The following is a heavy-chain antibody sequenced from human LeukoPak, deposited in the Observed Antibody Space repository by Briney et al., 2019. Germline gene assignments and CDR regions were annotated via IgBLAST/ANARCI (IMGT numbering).Heavy chain of an antibody. D-gene: IGHD3-22*01. Sequence: GGSLRLSCAASGFTFSNFWMSWVRQAPGKGLEWVANIKQDGSEKYYVASVKGRFSISRDNVKNALFLQMNSLRAEDTAVYYCARYYYDSSGYYYDYYYGMDVWGQGTTVTVSS. CDR2: IKQDGSEK. V-gene: IGHV3-7*04. CDR3: ARYYYDSSGYYYDYYYGMDV. J-gene: IGHJ6*02. CDR1: GFTFSNFW.